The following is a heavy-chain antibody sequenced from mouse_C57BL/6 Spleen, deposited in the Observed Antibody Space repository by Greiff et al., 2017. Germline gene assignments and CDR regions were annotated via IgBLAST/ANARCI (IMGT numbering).Heavy chain of an antibody. Sequence: VQLQQSGAELVRPGASVTLSCKASGYTFTDYEMHWVKQTPVHGLEWIGAIDPDTGGTAYNQKFKGKAILTADKSSSTAYMELRSLTSEDSTVDYCTQGLNFGYWGQGTTLTVSS. CDR3: TQGLNFGY. CDR1: GYTFTDYE. J-gene: IGHJ2*01. V-gene: IGHV1-15*01. CDR2: IDPDTGGT. D-gene: IGHD6-1*01.